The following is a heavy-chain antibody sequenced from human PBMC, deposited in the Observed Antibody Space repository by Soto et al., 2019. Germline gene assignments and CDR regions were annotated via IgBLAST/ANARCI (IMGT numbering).Heavy chain of an antibody. V-gene: IGHV4-34*01. CDR1: GGSFSGYY. Sequence: QVQLQQWGAGLLKPSETLSLTCAVYGGSFSGYYWSWIRQPPGKGLEWIGEINHSGSTNYNPSLRSRVTISVDTSKTQFSLKLSSVTAADTAVYYCARARSRSGSYYRRDWFDPWGQGTLVTVSS. D-gene: IGHD3-10*01. CDR2: INHSGST. J-gene: IGHJ5*02. CDR3: ARARSRSGSYYRRDWFDP.